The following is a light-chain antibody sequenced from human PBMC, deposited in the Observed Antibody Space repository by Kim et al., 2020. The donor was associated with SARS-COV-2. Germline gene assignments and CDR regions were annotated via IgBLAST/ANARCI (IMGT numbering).Light chain of an antibody. Sequence: DIVMTQSPDSLAVSLGERATINCKSSQSILYSSNNKNYLAWYQQKPGQPPKLLIYWASTRESGVPDRFSGSGSGTDFTLTINSLQAEDVAVYYCQQYYNTPTFGQGTKVDIK. CDR1: QSILYSSNNKNY. J-gene: IGKJ1*01. V-gene: IGKV4-1*01. CDR2: WAS. CDR3: QQYYNTPT.